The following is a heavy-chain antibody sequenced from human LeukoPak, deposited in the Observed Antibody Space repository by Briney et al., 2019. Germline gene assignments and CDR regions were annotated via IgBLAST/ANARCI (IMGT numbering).Heavy chain of an antibody. Sequence: GRSLRLSCAASGFTFDDYAMHWVRQAPGKGLEWVSGISWNSGSIGYADSVKGRFTISRDSAKNSLHLQMNSLRAEDMALYYCAKDVSRMSYYYMDVWGKGTTVTVSS. CDR1: GFTFDDYA. CDR3: AKDVSRMSYYYMDV. V-gene: IGHV3-9*03. J-gene: IGHJ6*03. CDR2: ISWNSGSI. D-gene: IGHD2-15*01.